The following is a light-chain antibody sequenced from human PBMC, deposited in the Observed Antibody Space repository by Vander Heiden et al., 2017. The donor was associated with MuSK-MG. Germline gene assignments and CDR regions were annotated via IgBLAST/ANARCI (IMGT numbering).Light chain of an antibody. Sequence: VVTQEPSLTVPPAGTITLTGGSSTGDVNAAHFPYWFQQKPGQAPKTLVHDASRRRAWTPARFSGSLVGGKAALTLSSAQADDEADYYCLLCYGGSWVFGGGTKLTVL. CDR2: DAS. CDR1: TGDVNAAHF. V-gene: IGLV7-46*01. J-gene: IGLJ3*02. CDR3: LLCYGGSWV.